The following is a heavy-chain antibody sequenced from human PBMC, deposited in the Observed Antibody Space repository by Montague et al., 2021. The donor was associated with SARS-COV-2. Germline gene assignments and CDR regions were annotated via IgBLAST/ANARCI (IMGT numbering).Heavy chain of an antibody. CDR1: GLSLSTSGMC. V-gene: IGHV2-70*01. D-gene: IGHD6-19*01. CDR3: ARISAWYSSGWSAFDY. Sequence: PALVKPTQTLTLTCTFSGLSLSTSGMCVSWIRQPPGKALEWLALXDWDDDKYYSTSLKTRLTISKDTSKNQVVLTMTNMDPVDTATYYCARISAWYSSGWSAFDYWGQGTLVTVSS. J-gene: IGHJ4*02. CDR2: XDWDDDK.